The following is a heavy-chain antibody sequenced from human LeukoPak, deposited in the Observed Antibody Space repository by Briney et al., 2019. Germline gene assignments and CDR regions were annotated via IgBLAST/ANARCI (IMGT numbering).Heavy chain of an antibody. CDR1: GGSISSYY. V-gene: IGHV4-4*07. CDR2: IYTSGST. Sequence: PSETLPLTCTVSGGSISSYYWSWIRQPAGKGLEWIGRIYTSGSTNYNPSLKSRVTMSVDTSKNQFSLKQCSVTAADTAMYYCARELHRRLSGAFDIWGQGTMVTVSS. CDR3: ARELHRRLSGAFDI. D-gene: IGHD3-10*01. J-gene: IGHJ3*02.